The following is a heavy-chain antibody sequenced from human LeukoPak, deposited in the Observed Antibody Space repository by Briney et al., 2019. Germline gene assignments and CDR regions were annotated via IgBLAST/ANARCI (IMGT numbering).Heavy chain of an antibody. CDR1: GFTFSSYG. Sequence: GGSLRLSCAASGFTFSSYGMHWVRQAPGKGLEWVAVISYDGSNKYYADSVKGRFTISRDNSKNTLYLQMNSLRAEDTAVYYCAKTRRGSYSALDYWGQGTLVTVSS. V-gene: IGHV3-30*18. CDR2: ISYDGSNK. CDR3: AKTRRGSYSALDY. D-gene: IGHD1-26*01. J-gene: IGHJ4*02.